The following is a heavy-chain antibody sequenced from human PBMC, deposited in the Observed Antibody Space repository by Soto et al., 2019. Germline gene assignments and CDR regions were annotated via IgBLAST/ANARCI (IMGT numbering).Heavy chain of an antibody. CDR2: IYYSVST. CDR3: ARGPPIFY. V-gene: IGHV4-59*12. J-gene: IGHJ4*02. D-gene: IGHD3-9*01. CDR1: GGSISSYY. Sequence: SETLSLTCTVSGGSISSYYWSWIRQPPGKGLEWIGYIYYSVSTNYNPSLKSRVTISVDTSKNQFSLKLSSVTAADTAVYYCARGPPIFYWGQGTLVTVSS.